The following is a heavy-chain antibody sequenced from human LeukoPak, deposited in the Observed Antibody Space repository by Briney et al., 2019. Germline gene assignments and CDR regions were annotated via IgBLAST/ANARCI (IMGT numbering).Heavy chain of an antibody. CDR3: ARATDGGTFDY. D-gene: IGHD4-23*01. CDR2: IYHSGST. CDR1: GGSISSGGYS. Sequence: SETLSLTCAVSGGSISSGGYSWSWIRQPPGKGPEWIGYIYHSGSTYYNPSLKSRVTISVDRSKNQFSLKLSSVTAADTAVYYCARATDGGTFDYWGQGTLVTVSS. V-gene: IGHV4-30-2*01. J-gene: IGHJ4*02.